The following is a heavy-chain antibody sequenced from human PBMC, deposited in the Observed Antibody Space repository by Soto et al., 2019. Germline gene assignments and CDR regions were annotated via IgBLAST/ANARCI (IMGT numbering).Heavy chain of an antibody. Sequence: QVQLVESGGGVVQPGRSLRLSCAASGFTFSSYGMHWVRQAPGKGLEWVAVIWYDGSNKYYADSVKGQFTISRDNSKNTLYLQMNSLRAEDTAVYYCARDLGYCSGGSCYGVPDYWGQGTLVTVSS. CDR2: IWYDGSNK. J-gene: IGHJ4*02. CDR3: ARDLGYCSGGSCYGVPDY. CDR1: GFTFSSYG. V-gene: IGHV3-33*01. D-gene: IGHD2-15*01.